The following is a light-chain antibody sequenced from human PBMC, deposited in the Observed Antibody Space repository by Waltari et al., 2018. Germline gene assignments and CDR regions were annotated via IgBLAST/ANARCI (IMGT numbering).Light chain of an antibody. CDR2: SNS. CDR1: NSNLGSNT. CDR3: ATWDDSLNGVV. V-gene: IGLV1-44*01. J-gene: IGLJ2*01. Sequence: QSVLTQPPSTSATPGQSVTIPCSGRNSNLGSNTVNWYQHLPGAAPKLLLYSNSQRASGFPDRFSGSRSGTSASLAISGLQSDDEATYYCATWDDSLNGVVFGGGTKLTVL.